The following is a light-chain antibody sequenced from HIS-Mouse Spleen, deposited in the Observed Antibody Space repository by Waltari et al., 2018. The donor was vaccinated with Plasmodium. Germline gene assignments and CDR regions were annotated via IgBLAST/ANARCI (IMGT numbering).Light chain of an antibody. V-gene: IGKV3-15*01. CDR2: GAS. Sequence: EIVMRQYTGTLSVSTGERASLSCRASQSVSRTLSWYQQKPGQAPRLLIYGASTRATGIPARFSGSGSGTEFNLTISSLQSEDFAVYYCQQYNNWSFTFGPGTKVDIK. CDR3: QQYNNWSFT. CDR1: QSVSRT. J-gene: IGKJ3*01.